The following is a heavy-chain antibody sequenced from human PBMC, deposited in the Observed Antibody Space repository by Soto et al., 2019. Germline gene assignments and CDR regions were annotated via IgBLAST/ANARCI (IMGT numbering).Heavy chain of an antibody. Sequence: QVQLVQSGAEVKKPGSSVKVSCKAFGGTFSSYAISWVRQAPGQGLEWMGGIIPIFGTANYAQKFQGRVTITADESTRTAYMELSSLRSEDTAVYYCARALVVGGGSYFDLWFDPWGQGTLVTVSS. D-gene: IGHD1-26*01. J-gene: IGHJ5*02. V-gene: IGHV1-69*01. CDR1: GGTFSSYA. CDR3: ARALVVGGGSYFDLWFDP. CDR2: IIPIFGTA.